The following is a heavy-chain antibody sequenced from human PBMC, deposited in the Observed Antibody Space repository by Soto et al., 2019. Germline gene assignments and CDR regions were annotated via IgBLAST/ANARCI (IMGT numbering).Heavy chain of an antibody. CDR2: IKQDGSEK. CDR1: GFTFSSYW. J-gene: IGHJ6*02. D-gene: IGHD3-10*01. Sequence: GGSLRLSCAASGFTFSSYWMSWVRQAPGKELEWVANIKQDGSEKYYVDSVKGRFTISRDNAKNSLYLQMNSLRAEDTAVYYCAREDTRSYGSGSYLNYYYYGMDVWGQGTTVTVSS. V-gene: IGHV3-7*03. CDR3: AREDTRSYGSGSYLNYYYYGMDV.